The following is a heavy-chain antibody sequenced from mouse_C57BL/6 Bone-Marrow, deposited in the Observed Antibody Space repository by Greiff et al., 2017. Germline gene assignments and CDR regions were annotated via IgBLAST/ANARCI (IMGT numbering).Heavy chain of an antibody. CDR3: ARRGAGSSYPYYFDY. V-gene: IGHV1-72*01. J-gene: IGHJ2*01. CDR1: GYTFTSYW. Sequence: VQLQQPGAELVKPGASVKLSCKASGYTFTSYWMHWVKQRPGRRLEWIGRIDPNSGGTKYNEKFKSKATLTVDKPSSTAYMQLSSLTSEDSAVYYCARRGAGSSYPYYFDYWGQGTTLTVSS. CDR2: IDPNSGGT. D-gene: IGHD1-1*01.